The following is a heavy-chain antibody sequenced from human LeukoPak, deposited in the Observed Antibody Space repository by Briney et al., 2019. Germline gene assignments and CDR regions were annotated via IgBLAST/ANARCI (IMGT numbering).Heavy chain of an antibody. CDR1: GFTFSSYS. Sequence: GGSLRLSCAASGFTFSSYSMNWVRQAPGKGLEWVSSISSSSSYIYYADSVKGRFTISRDNAKNSLYLQMNSLRAEDTAVYYCAKGSSSWYLVGYFDYWGQGTLVTVSS. J-gene: IGHJ4*02. D-gene: IGHD6-13*01. V-gene: IGHV3-21*01. CDR2: ISSSSSYI. CDR3: AKGSSSWYLVGYFDY.